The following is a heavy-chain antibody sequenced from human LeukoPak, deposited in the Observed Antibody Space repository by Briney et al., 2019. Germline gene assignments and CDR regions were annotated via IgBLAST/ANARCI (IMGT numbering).Heavy chain of an antibody. J-gene: IGHJ4*02. CDR3: ARDWQYSSGWYDGYYFDY. Sequence: PGGSLRLSCAASGFTFSSYWMSWVRQAPGEGLEWVANIKQDGSEKYYVDSVKGRFTISRDNAKNSLYLQMNSLRAEDTAVYYCARDWQYSSGWYDGYYFDYWGQGTLVTVSS. CDR1: GFTFSSYW. D-gene: IGHD6-19*01. V-gene: IGHV3-7*03. CDR2: IKQDGSEK.